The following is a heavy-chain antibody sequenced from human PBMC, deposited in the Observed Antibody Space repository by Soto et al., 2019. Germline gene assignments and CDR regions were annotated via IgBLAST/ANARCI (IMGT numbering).Heavy chain of an antibody. CDR1: GGSISETYW. J-gene: IGHJ4*02. CDR3: ARHVGVPGARGFDY. V-gene: IGHV4-4*02. CDR2: TSYPVTA. Sequence: QVQLQESGPGLVEPSETLSLTCAVSGGSISETYWWSWVRQPPGEGLQWIGETSYPVTAHYNPSPRSRVTISMNTSSNQISLTVISVTAADSASDYCARHVGVPGARGFDYWGQGTLVTVSS. D-gene: IGHD1-1*01.